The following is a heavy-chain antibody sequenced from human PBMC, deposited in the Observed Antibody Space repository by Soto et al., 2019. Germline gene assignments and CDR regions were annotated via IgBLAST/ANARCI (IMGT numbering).Heavy chain of an antibody. CDR2: ISAYNGNT. CDR1: GYTFTSYG. J-gene: IGHJ4*02. D-gene: IGHD2-2*02. V-gene: IGHV1-18*04. CDR3: AREVLGYCSSTSCYTREFDY. Sequence: QVQLVQSGAEVKKPGASVKVSCKASGYTFTSYGISWVRQAPGQGLEWMGWISAYNGNTNYAQKLQGRVTMNTDTSTSTAYMELRSLRSDDTAVYYCAREVLGYCSSTSCYTREFDYWGQGTLVTVSS.